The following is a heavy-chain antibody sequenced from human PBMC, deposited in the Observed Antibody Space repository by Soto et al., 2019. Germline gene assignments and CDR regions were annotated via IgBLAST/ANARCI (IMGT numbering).Heavy chain of an antibody. Sequence: SETLSLTCTVSGGSISSSSYYWGWIRQPPGKGLEWIGSIYYSGSTYYNPSLKSRVTISVDTSKNQFSLKLSSVTAADTAVYYCARQGLSSSWYPAALYYFDYWGQGTLVTVSS. CDR3: ARQGLSSSWYPAALYYFDY. V-gene: IGHV4-39*01. J-gene: IGHJ4*02. D-gene: IGHD6-13*01. CDR1: GGSISSSSYY. CDR2: IYYSGST.